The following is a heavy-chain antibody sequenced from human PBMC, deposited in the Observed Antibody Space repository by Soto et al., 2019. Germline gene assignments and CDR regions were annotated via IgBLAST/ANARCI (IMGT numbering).Heavy chain of an antibody. CDR1: GFTFSSYG. CDR3: AKYPYSSSWDPPDY. D-gene: IGHD6-13*01. J-gene: IGHJ4*02. Sequence: QVQLVESGGGVVQPGRSMRLSCAASGFTFSSYGMHWVRQAPGKGLVWVAVISYDGSNKYYADSVKGRFTITRDNSKNTLYLQRNSLRAEDTAVYYCAKYPYSSSWDPPDYWGQGTLVTVSS. V-gene: IGHV3-30*18. CDR2: ISYDGSNK.